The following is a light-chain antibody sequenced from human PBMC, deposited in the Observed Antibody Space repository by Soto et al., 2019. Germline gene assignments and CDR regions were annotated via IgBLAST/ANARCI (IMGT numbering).Light chain of an antibody. CDR3: SSYTSDTTGV. CDR2: DVT. CDR1: SSDVGGYNY. V-gene: IGLV2-14*03. J-gene: IGLJ1*01. Sequence: QSVLTQPASVSGSPGQSIAISCTGTSSDVGGYNYVSWYQQHPGKVPKLMIYDVTTRPSGVSNRFSGSKSGNTAALTISGLQAEDEADYYCSSYTSDTTGVFGTGTKVTVL.